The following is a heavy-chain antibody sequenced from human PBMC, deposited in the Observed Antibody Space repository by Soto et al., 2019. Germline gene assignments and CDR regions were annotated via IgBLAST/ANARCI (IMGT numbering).Heavy chain of an antibody. V-gene: IGHV1-2*02. CDR3: ARGAAYSSGWDENYNGMDV. D-gene: IGHD6-19*01. CDR2: INPNSGGT. J-gene: IGHJ6*02. CDR1: GYTFTGYY. Sequence: QVQLVQSGAEVKKPGASVKVSCKASGYTFTGYYMHWVRQAPGQGLEWMGWINPNSGGTNYAQKFQGRVTMTRDTSISTAYVELSRLRSDDTAVYYCARGAAYSSGWDENYNGMDVWGQGTTVTVSS.